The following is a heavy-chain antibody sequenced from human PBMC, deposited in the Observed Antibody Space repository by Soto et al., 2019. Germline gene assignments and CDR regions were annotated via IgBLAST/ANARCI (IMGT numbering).Heavy chain of an antibody. Sequence: QLQLQESGPGLVKPSETLSLTCTVSGGSINSNNYYWSWIRQPPGKGLAWIASLYNDGSTYYSPSLKSRVTISADTSKNQFSLKLKSVTAADTAVYYCTRRYNWNDYYFDPWGQGTLVTVSS. V-gene: IGHV4-39*01. CDR1: GGSINSNNYY. CDR3: TRRYNWNDYYFDP. D-gene: IGHD1-20*01. CDR2: LYNDGST. J-gene: IGHJ5*02.